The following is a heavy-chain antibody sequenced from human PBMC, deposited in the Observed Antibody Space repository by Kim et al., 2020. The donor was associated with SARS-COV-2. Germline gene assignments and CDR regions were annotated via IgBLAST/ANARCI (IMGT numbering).Heavy chain of an antibody. V-gene: IGHV1-69*13. CDR2: IIPIFGTA. Sequence: SVKVSCKASGGTFSSYAISWVRQAPGQGLEWMGGIIPIFGTANYAQKFQGRVTITADESTSTAYMELSSLRSEDTAVYYCATTAYSATVVTPHYYYGMDVWGQGTTVTVSS. CDR3: ATTAYSATVVTPHYYYGMDV. J-gene: IGHJ6*02. CDR1: GGTFSSYA. D-gene: IGHD4-17*01.